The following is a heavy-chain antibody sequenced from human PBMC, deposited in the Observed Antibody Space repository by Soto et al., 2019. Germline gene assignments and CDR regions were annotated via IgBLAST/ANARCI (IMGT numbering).Heavy chain of an antibody. CDR3: ARHSTKFWSGYIVQQHWFGP. Sequence: PGESLKISCKGSGYSFTSYWISWVRQMPGKGLEWMGRIDPSDSYTNYSPSFQGHVTISADKSISTDYLQWSSLKASDTAMYYCARHSTKFWSGYIVQQHWFGPWGQGTLVTVSS. CDR2: IDPSDSYT. D-gene: IGHD3-3*01. CDR1: GYSFTSYW. V-gene: IGHV5-10-1*01. J-gene: IGHJ5*02.